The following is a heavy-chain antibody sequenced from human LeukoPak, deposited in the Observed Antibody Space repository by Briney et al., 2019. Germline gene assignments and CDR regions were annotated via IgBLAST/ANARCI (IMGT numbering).Heavy chain of an antibody. J-gene: IGHJ6*02. CDR3: AREWFGEPMNYYGMDV. D-gene: IGHD3-10*01. V-gene: IGHV3-11*01. Sequence: GGSLRLSCAASGFTFSDYYMSWIRQAPGKGLEWVSYISSSGSTIYYADSVKGRFTISRDNAKNSLYLQMNSLRAEDTAVYYCAREWFGEPMNYYGMDVWGQGTTVTVSS. CDR2: ISSSGSTI. CDR1: GFTFSDYY.